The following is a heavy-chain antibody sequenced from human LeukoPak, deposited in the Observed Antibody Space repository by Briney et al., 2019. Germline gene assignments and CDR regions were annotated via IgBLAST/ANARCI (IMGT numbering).Heavy chain of an antibody. CDR1: GFIFSRYG. J-gene: IGHJ6*02. CDR3: AKKGDYYGMDV. Sequence: GGSLRLSCAASGFIFSRYGMHWVRQAPGKGLEWVAVIWYDGSNKYYVDSVKGRFTISRDNSRNTLYLQMNSLRAEDTAVYYCAKKGDYYGMDVWGQGTTVTVSS. CDR2: IWYDGSNK. V-gene: IGHV3-33*06.